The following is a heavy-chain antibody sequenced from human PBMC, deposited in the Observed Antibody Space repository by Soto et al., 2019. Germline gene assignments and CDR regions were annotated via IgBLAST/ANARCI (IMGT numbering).Heavy chain of an antibody. Sequence: GASVKVSCKASGYTFTSYGISWVRQAPGQGLEWMGWISAYNGNTNYAQKLQGRVTMTTDTSTSTAYMELRSLRSDDTAVYYCAIVKGGIASARYFDYWGQGTLVTVSS. CDR3: AIVKGGIASARYFDY. D-gene: IGHD6-25*01. V-gene: IGHV1-18*01. J-gene: IGHJ4*02. CDR1: GYTFTSYG. CDR2: ISAYNGNT.